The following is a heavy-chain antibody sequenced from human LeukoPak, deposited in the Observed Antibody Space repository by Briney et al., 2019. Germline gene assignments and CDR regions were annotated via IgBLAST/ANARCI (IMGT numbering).Heavy chain of an antibody. V-gene: IGHV3-30*02. D-gene: IGHD2-8*01. CDR1: GYTFNSFG. CDR3: AREPLWADAGLDY. CDR2: IRYDGRDI. Sequence: GGSLRLSCAASGYTFNSFGMHWVRQAPGKGLEWVAFIRYDGRDIYYGDSVKGRFTISRDNAKNMLYLQMDSLRGDDTALYYCAREPLWADAGLDYWGQGTLVIVSS. J-gene: IGHJ4*02.